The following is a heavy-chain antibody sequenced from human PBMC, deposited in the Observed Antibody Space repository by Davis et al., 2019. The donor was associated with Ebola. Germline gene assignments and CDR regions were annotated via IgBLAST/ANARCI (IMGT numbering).Heavy chain of an antibody. CDR1: GCTFTSYY. Sequence: ASVKVFCKASGCTFTSYYMHWVRQAPGQGLEWMGIINPSGGSTSYAQKFQGRVTMTRDTSTSTVYMELSSLRSEDTAVYYCARDHPYYDFWRGYYRGKDGMDVWGQGTTVTVSS. J-gene: IGHJ6*02. CDR2: INPSGGST. D-gene: IGHD3-3*01. V-gene: IGHV1-46*01. CDR3: ARDHPYYDFWRGYYRGKDGMDV.